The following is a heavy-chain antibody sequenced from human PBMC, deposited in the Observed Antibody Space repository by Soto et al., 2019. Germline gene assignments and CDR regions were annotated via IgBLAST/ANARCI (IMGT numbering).Heavy chain of an antibody. V-gene: IGHV4-34*01. D-gene: IGHD6-13*01. CDR1: GGSFSGYY. Sequence: QVQLQQWGAGLLKPSETLSLTCAVYGGSFSGYYWSWIRQPPGKGLEWIGEINHSGSTNYNPSLKSQVTISVDTSKNQFSLKLSSVTAADTAVYYCARVCSSSWSGNAEYFQHWGQGTLVTVSS. J-gene: IGHJ1*01. CDR2: INHSGST. CDR3: ARVCSSSWSGNAEYFQH.